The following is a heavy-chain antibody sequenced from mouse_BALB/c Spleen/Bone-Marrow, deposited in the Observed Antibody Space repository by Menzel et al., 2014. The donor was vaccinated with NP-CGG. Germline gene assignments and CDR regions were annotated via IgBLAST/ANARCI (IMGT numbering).Heavy chain of an antibody. V-gene: IGHV1S81*02. Sequence: VKLMESGAELVKPGASVKLSCKASGYTSTSYWMHWVKQRPGQGLEWIGEINPSNGRTNYNEKFKSKATLTVDKSSSTAYMQLSSLTSEDSAIYYCAGGRGYFDYWGQGTTLTVSS. CDR1: GYTSTSYW. D-gene: IGHD3-3*01. CDR3: AGGRGYFDY. J-gene: IGHJ2*01. CDR2: INPSNGRT.